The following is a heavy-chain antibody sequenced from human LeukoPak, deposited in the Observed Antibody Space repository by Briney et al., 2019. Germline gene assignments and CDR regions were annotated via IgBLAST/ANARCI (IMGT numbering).Heavy chain of an antibody. J-gene: IGHJ5*02. Sequence: GGSLRLSCAASGFTFSSYAMSWVSQAPGKGLEWVSAISGSGGSTYYADSVKGRFTISRDNSKNTLYLQMNSLRAEDTAVYYCAKGLTILEWWGLWLDPWGQGTLVTVSS. CDR1: GFTFSSYA. D-gene: IGHD3-3*01. CDR2: ISGSGGST. CDR3: AKGLTILEWWGLWLDP. V-gene: IGHV3-23*01.